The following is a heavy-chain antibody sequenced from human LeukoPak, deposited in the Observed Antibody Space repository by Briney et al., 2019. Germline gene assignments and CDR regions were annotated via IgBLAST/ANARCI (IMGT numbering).Heavy chain of an antibody. D-gene: IGHD2-21*02. CDR3: AKDHYPDAYCAGDCYYSS. CDR1: GFTFSSYA. J-gene: IGHJ5*02. V-gene: IGHV3-23*01. CDR2: ITSDGGST. Sequence: PGGSLRLSCAASGFTFSSYAMTWVRQAPGKGLEWVSGITSDGGSTFYADSVKGRFTISRDNSKNTLYLQTNSLRAEDTAVYYCAKDHYPDAYCAGDCYYSSWGQGTPVTVSS.